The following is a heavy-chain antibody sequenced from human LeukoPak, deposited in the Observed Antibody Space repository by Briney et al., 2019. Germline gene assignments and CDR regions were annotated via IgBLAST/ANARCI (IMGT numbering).Heavy chain of an antibody. V-gene: IGHV4-59*01. CDR2: IYYSGST. D-gene: IGHD4-23*01. J-gene: IGHJ4*02. CDR3: ARVTSDYGGNSGIFDY. Sequence: PSETLSLTCTVSSGSISPYYWSWIRQPPGKGLEWIGYIYYSGSTNYNPSLKSRVTISVDTSKNQFSLKLSSVTAADTAVYYCARVTSDYGGNSGIFDYWGQGTLVTVSS. CDR1: SGSISPYY.